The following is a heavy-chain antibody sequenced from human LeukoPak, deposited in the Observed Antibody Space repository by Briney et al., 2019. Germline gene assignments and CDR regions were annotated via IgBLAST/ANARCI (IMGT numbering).Heavy chain of an antibody. J-gene: IGHJ5*02. CDR2: INPNSGGT. D-gene: IGHD6-19*01. CDR1: GYTFTGYY. Sequence: ASVKVSCMASGYTFTGYYMHWVRQAPGQGLEWMGWINPNSGGTNYAQKFQGRVTMTRDTSISAAYMELSRLRSDDTAVYYCARDLKEQWLADWFDPWGQGTLVTVSS. V-gene: IGHV1-2*02. CDR3: ARDLKEQWLADWFDP.